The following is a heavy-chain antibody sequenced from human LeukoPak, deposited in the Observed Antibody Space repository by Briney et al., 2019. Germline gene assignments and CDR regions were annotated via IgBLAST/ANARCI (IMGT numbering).Heavy chain of an antibody. V-gene: IGHV3-74*01. D-gene: IGHD5-12*01. Sequence: PGGSLRLSCAASGFTFSSYWMHWVRQAPGKGLVWVSRINGDGSITAYADSVKGRFTISRDSATNTLYLQMNSLRPGDTGVYYCARRGPETVATVDYWGQGTPVTVSS. CDR1: GFTFSSYW. CDR3: ARRGPETVATVDY. J-gene: IGHJ4*02. CDR2: INGDGSIT.